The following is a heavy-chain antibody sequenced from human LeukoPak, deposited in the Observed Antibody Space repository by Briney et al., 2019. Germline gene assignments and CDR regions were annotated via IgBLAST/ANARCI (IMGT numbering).Heavy chain of an antibody. CDR3: ARAPYCSGGSCPPPDWFDP. Sequence: ASVKVSCKASGYTFTSYGISWVRQAPGQGLEWMGWISAYNGNTNYAQKLQGRVTMTTDTSTSTAYMEPRSLRSDDTAVYYCARAPYCSGGSCPPPDWFDPWGQGTLVTVSS. D-gene: IGHD2-15*01. CDR2: ISAYNGNT. CDR1: GYTFTSYG. V-gene: IGHV1-18*04. J-gene: IGHJ5*02.